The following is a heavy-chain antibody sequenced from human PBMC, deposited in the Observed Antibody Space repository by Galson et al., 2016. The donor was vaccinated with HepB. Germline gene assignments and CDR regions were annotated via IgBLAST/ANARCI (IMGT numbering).Heavy chain of an antibody. CDR1: GFTFSDYY. CDR2: ISHDGATI. J-gene: IGHJ4*02. CDR3: AKERLAISAIGYFDY. V-gene: IGHV3-11*01. D-gene: IGHD3-3*01. Sequence: SLRLSCAASGFTFSDYYMSWIRQAPGKGLDWVSYISHDGATIYYADSVKGRFTVSRDNSKNMLYMEMNSLRAEDTAIYYCAKERLAISAIGYFDYWGQGTLVAVAS.